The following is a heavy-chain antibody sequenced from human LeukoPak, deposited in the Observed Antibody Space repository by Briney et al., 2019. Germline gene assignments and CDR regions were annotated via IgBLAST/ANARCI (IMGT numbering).Heavy chain of an antibody. D-gene: IGHD3-3*01. CDR2: IIPIFGTA. CDR3: ARQITIFGVVIIGYWFDP. Sequence: ASVKVCCKASGGTFSSYAISWVRQAPGQGLEWMGGIIPIFGTANYAQKFQGRVTITADESTSTAYMELSSLRSEDTAVYYCARQITIFGVVIIGYWFDPWGQGTLVTVSS. V-gene: IGHV1-69*13. CDR1: GGTFSSYA. J-gene: IGHJ5*02.